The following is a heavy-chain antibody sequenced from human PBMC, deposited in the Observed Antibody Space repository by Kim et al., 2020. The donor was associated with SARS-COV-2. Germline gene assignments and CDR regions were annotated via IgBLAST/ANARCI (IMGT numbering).Heavy chain of an antibody. CDR2: INSDGSST. J-gene: IGHJ6*03. V-gene: IGHV3-74*01. CDR3: ARVAGFTIVGVVTGNYYCIDV. D-gene: IGHD3-3*01. CDR1: GFTFSSYW. Sequence: GGSLRLSCAASGFTFSSYWMHWVRQAPGKGLVWVSRINSDGSSTCYADSVKGRFTISRDNAKNTLYLQMNSLRAEDTAVYYCARVAGFTIVGVVTGNYYCIDVWGKGTTVTVSS.